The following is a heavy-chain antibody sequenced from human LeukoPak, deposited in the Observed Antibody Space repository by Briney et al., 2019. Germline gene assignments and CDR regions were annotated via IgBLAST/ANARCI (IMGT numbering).Heavy chain of an antibody. D-gene: IGHD5-24*01. J-gene: IGHJ4*02. CDR1: GGSISSYY. CDR2: IYYSGST. Sequence: SETLSLTCTVSGGSISSYYWSWIRQPPGKGLEWIGYIYYSGSTNYNPSLKSRVTISVGTSKNQFSLKLSSVTAADTAVYYCARDLGEMATMPRVFDYWGQGTLVTVSS. CDR3: ARDLGEMATMPRVFDY. V-gene: IGHV4-59*01.